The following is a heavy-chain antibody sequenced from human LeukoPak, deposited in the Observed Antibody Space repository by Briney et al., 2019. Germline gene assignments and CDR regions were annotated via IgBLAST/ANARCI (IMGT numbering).Heavy chain of an antibody. CDR2: IYHSGST. D-gene: IGHD5-18*01. J-gene: IGHJ4*02. CDR1: GYSISSGYY. Sequence: SETLSLTCTVSGYSISSGYYWGWIRQPPGKGLEWIGSIYHSGSTYYNPSLKSRVTISVDTSKNQFSLKLSSVTAADTAVYYCARGLQLWSSGLLFDYWGQGTLVTVSS. V-gene: IGHV4-38-2*02. CDR3: ARGLQLWSSGLLFDY.